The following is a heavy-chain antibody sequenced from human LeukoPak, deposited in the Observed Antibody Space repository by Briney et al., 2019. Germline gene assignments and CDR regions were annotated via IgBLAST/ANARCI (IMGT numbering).Heavy chain of an antibody. CDR2: ISSSSSII. CDR3: ARDRINLTYCGGDCYSAFDI. J-gene: IGHJ3*02. D-gene: IGHD2-21*02. Sequence: GGSLRLSCAASGFTFSDYYMDWIRQAPGKGLEWVSYISSSSSIISYADSVKGRFTISRDNAKNSLFLQMNSLRAEDTAVYYCARDRINLTYCGGDCYSAFDIWGQGTMVTVSS. CDR1: GFTFSDYY. V-gene: IGHV3-11*04.